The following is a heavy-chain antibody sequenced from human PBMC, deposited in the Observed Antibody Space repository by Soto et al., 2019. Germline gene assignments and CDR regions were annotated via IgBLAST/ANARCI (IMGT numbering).Heavy chain of an antibody. J-gene: IGHJ4*02. D-gene: IGHD2-21*01. CDR1: GYTFTTYT. V-gene: IGHV1-3*04. CDR3: ARDGLPGEGIALDY. CDR2: INTANGGT. Sequence: QVQLVQSGAEMKKPGASVKVSCKASGYTFTTYTLCWVRQAPGQRLEWMGWINTANGGTKYSQIFQGRVTLTSDTSASTAYLELSSLISEDTALYYCARDGLPGEGIALDYWGQGTLVTVSS.